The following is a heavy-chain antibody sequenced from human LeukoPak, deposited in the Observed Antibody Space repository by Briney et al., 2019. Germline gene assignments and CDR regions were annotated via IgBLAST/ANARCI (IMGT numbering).Heavy chain of an antibody. J-gene: IGHJ4*02. CDR2: ISSSSGTI. CDR1: GFTFSNYD. CDR3: ARVYFDSSGYHSFDY. Sequence: GGSLRLSCAASGFTFSNYDLNWVRQAPGKGLEWVSYISSSSGTIYYADFVKGRFTISRDNAKNSLYLQMNSLRAEDTAVFYCARVYFDSSGYHSFDYWGQGTLVTVSS. V-gene: IGHV3-48*01. D-gene: IGHD3-22*01.